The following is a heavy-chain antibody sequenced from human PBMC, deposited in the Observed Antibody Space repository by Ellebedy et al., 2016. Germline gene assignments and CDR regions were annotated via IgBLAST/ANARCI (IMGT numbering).Heavy chain of an antibody. D-gene: IGHD3-9*01. CDR3: ARDSGFDWLDYYYHYYAMDV. J-gene: IGHJ6*02. CDR2: ISSGNTYI. CDR1: GFNFNRHS. V-gene: IGHV3-21*01. Sequence: GESLKISXAASGFNFNRHSMHWVRQAPGKGLEWVSSISSGNTYIYYADLVKGRFTISRDNSKNSLFLQMNSLTAEDTAVYYCARDSGFDWLDYYYHYYAMDVWGQGATVTVSS.